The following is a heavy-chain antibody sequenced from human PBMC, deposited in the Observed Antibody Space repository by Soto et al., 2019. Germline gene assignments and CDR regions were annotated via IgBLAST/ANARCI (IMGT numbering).Heavy chain of an antibody. J-gene: IGHJ4*02. D-gene: IGHD3-22*01. CDR1: GFTFVSYG. CDR3: AKDPRITMIVAPIGSYFDY. CDR2: ISYDGSNK. Sequence: PGGSLRLSCAASGFTFVSYGMHFFRHSPCKWLEWVAVISYDGSNKYYADSVKGRFTISRDNSKNTLYLQMNSLRAEDTAVYYCAKDPRITMIVAPIGSYFDYWGQGTLVTVSS. V-gene: IGHV3-30*18.